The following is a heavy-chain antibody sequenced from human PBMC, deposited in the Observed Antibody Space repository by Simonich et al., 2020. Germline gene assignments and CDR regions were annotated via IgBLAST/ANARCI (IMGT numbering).Heavy chain of an antibody. D-gene: IGHD5-12*01. CDR3: ARHDRWLQFYFDY. CDR2: IYYSRST. Sequence: QVQLQESGPGLVKPSETLSLTCTVSGGSISSYYWSWIRQPPGKGLEWIGYIYYSRSTNSNPSLKSRVTISVDTSKNQFSLKLSSVTAADTAVYYCARHDRWLQFYFDYWGQGTLVTVSS. CDR1: GGSISSYY. J-gene: IGHJ4*02. V-gene: IGHV4-59*08.